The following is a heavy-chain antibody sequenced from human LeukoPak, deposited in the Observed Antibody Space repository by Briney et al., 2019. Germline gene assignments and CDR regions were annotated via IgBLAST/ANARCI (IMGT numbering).Heavy chain of an antibody. D-gene: IGHD3-10*01. CDR1: GYSISSGYY. CDR2: IDHSGST. CDR3: AREALWFGELLPYFDY. V-gene: IGHV4-38-2*02. J-gene: IGHJ4*02. Sequence: SETLSLTCTVSGYSISSGYYWGWIRQPPGKGLEWTGSIDHSGSTYYNPSLKSRITISVDTSKNQFSLKLSSVTAADTAVYYCAREALWFGELLPYFDYWGQGTLVTVSS.